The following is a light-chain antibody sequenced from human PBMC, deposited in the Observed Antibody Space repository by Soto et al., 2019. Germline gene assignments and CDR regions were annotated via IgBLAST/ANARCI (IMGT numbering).Light chain of an antibody. J-gene: IGLJ2*01. Sequence: QSVLAQPPSVSGAPGQRVTISYTGGSSNIGAGYDVQWYRQLPGTAPKLLIYGNNNRPSGVPDRFSGSQSGTSASLAITGLQAEDEADYYCQSYDSSLRCVVLGGGTKLTVL. V-gene: IGLV1-40*01. CDR2: GNN. CDR3: QSYDSSLRCVV. CDR1: SSNIGAGYD.